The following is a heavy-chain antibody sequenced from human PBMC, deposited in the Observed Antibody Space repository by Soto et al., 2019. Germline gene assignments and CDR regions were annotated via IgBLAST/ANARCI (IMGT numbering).Heavy chain of an antibody. CDR2: IKQDGSEK. V-gene: IGHV3-7*01. CDR1: GFTFSSYW. J-gene: IGHJ6*02. CDR3: PRDPPVGLGARSYYYYYCMDV. D-gene: IGHD1-26*01. Sequence: GGSLRLSCAASGFTFSSYWMSWVRQAPGKGLEWVANIKQDGSEKYYVDSVKGRFTISRDNAKNSLYLQMNSLRAEDTAVYYCPRDPPVGLGARSYYYYYCMDVWGQGTTVTVSS.